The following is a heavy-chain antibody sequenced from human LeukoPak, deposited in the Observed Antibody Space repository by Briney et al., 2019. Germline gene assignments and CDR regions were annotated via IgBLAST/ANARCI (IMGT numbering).Heavy chain of an antibody. Sequence: SETLSLTCAVYGGSFSGYYWSWIRQPPGKGLEWIGEIKHSGSTNYNPSLKSRVTISVDTSKNQFSLKLSSVTAADTAVYYCASNQDGYNSNQPWTFDIWGQGTMVTVSS. CDR1: GGSFSGYY. J-gene: IGHJ3*02. CDR3: ASNQDGYNSNQPWTFDI. CDR2: IKHSGST. D-gene: IGHD5-24*01. V-gene: IGHV4-34*01.